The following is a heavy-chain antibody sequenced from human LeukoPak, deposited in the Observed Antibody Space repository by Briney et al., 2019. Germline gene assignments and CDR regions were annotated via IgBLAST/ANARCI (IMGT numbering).Heavy chain of an antibody. V-gene: IGHV3-21*01. CDR2: ISSSSYI. Sequence: GGPLRLSCAASGFTFSSYSMNWVRQAPGKGLEWVSSISSSSYIYYADSVKGRFTISRDNAKNSLYLQMNSLRAEDTAVYYCAREAPGAFDIWGQGTMVTVSS. CDR1: GFTFSSYS. CDR3: AREAPGAFDI. J-gene: IGHJ3*02.